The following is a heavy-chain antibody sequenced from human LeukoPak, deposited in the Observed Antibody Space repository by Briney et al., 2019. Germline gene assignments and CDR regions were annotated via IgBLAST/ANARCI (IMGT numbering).Heavy chain of an antibody. D-gene: IGHD3-22*01. CDR2: FDPKDGET. CDR1: GYTLTELS. V-gene: IGHV1-24*01. Sequence: GASVKVSCKVSGYTLTELSMHWVRQAPGTGLEWMGGFDPKDGETIYAQKFQGRVTMTKATSTGTPYMDLSSLRSEDKAVYYCATGRGGYYYNSSGYPTCWGQGTLVTVSS. CDR3: ATGRGGYYYNSSGYPTC. J-gene: IGHJ4*02.